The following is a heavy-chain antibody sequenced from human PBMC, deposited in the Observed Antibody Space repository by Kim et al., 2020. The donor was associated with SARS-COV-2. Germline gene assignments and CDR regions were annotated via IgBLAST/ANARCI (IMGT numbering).Heavy chain of an antibody. CDR2: ISYDGSNK. D-gene: IGHD6-19*01. CDR3: AKDRASHSSGWYRKWLFRSVDY. J-gene: IGHJ4*02. V-gene: IGHV3-30*18. Sequence: GGSLRLSCAASGFTFSSYGMHWVRQAPGKGLEWVAVISYDGSNKYYADSVKGRFTISRDNSKNTLYLQMNSLRAEDTAVYYCAKDRASHSSGWYRKWLFRSVDYWGQGTLVTVSS. CDR1: GFTFSSYG.